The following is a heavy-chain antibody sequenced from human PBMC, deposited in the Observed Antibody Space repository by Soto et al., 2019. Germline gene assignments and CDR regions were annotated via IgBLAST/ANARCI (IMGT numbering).Heavy chain of an antibody. CDR3: ARGARDFDY. D-gene: IGHD3-16*01. CDR1: GFTFDAYV. J-gene: IGHJ4*02. V-gene: IGHV3-33*01. Sequence: PGGSLRLSCAASGFTFDAYVMHWVRQAPGRGLEWVALIWYDGSNKYYADSVKGRFTISRDNSKNTLYLQMNSLRVEDTAVYYCARGARDFDYWGQGTLVTVSS. CDR2: IWYDGSNK.